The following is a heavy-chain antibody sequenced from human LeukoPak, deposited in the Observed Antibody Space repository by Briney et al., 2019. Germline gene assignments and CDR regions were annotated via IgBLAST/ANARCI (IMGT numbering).Heavy chain of an antibody. Sequence: GGSLRLSCAASGFTFSSYSMNWVRQAPGKGLEWVAVISYDGSNKYYADSVKGRFTISRDNSKNTLYLQMNSLRAEDTAVYYCAKGSDDYVWGSYRYTPFDYWGQGTLVTVSS. J-gene: IGHJ4*02. CDR1: GFTFSSYS. D-gene: IGHD3-16*02. CDR2: ISYDGSNK. CDR3: AKGSDDYVWGSYRYTPFDY. V-gene: IGHV3-30*18.